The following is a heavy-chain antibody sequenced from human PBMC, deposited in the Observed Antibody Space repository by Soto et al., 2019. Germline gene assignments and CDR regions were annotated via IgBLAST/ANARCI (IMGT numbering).Heavy chain of an antibody. CDR1: GYTFTNYY. Sequence: QVQLVQSGAEVKKPGASVKVSCKGTGYTFTNYYMHWVRQAPGQGLEWMGTINPSSGATDYAQKFQGRVTMNSDTSTRTVYMEMSRLRYEETDVYYCVLFYSASQGYIDPWGQGTLVTVSS. CDR2: INPSSGAT. V-gene: IGHV1-46*01. J-gene: IGHJ5*02. D-gene: IGHD3-22*01. CDR3: VLFYSASQGYIDP.